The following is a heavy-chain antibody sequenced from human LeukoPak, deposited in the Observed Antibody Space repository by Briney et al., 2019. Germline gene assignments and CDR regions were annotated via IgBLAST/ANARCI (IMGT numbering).Heavy chain of an antibody. J-gene: IGHJ5*02. V-gene: IGHV3-23*01. CDR3: AKVGDSSSWYWFDP. Sequence: GGTLRLSCAASGFPFSSFGINWVRQAPGKGLEWVSAISPGGVSTYYADSVKGRFTISRDNSKNTLYLQINSLRAEDTAVYYCAKVGDSSSWYWFDPWGQGTLVTVSS. D-gene: IGHD6-13*01. CDR1: GFPFSSFG. CDR2: ISPGGVST.